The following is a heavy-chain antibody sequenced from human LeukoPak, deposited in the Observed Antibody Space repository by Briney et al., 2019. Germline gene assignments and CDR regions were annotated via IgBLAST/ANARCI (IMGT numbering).Heavy chain of an antibody. CDR2: INWNGGST. CDR1: GFMFDDYG. CDR3: VREHYNYYMDV. Sequence: PGGSLRLSCAASGFMFDDYGMSWVRQAPGKGLEWVSGINWNGGSTDYADSVKGRFTISRDNGKNSLYLQMNSLRAEDTALYYCVREHYNYYMDVWGKGTTVTVSS. J-gene: IGHJ6*03. V-gene: IGHV3-20*04.